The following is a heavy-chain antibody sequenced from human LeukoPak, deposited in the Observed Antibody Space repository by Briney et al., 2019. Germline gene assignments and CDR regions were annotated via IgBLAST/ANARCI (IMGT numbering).Heavy chain of an antibody. CDR2: ISSGSSYT. J-gene: IGHJ4*02. Sequence: PGGSLRLSCAASGFTFSDYYMSWIRQAPGKGLEWVSYISSGSSYTNYADSVKGRFTISRDNAKNSLYLQMNSLRAEDTAVYYCARVPGYSYGALDYWGQGTLVTVSS. CDR3: ARVPGYSYGALDY. V-gene: IGHV3-11*06. CDR1: GFTFSDYY. D-gene: IGHD5-18*01.